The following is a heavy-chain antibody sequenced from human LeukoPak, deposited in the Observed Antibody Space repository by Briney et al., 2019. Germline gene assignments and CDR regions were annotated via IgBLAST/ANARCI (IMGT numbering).Heavy chain of an antibody. Sequence: PSETLSLTCTVSGGSISSSSYYWGWIRQPPGKGREWIGSIYYSGSTYYNPSLKSRVTISVDTSKNQFSLKLSSVTAADTAVYYCARGSGSYGLVWFDPWGQGTLVTVSS. J-gene: IGHJ5*02. CDR1: GGSISSSSYY. CDR3: ARGSGSYGLVWFDP. CDR2: IYYSGST. V-gene: IGHV4-39*07. D-gene: IGHD1-26*01.